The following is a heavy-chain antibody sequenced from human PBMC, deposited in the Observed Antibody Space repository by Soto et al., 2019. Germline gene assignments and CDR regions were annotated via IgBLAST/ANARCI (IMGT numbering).Heavy chain of an antibody. Sequence: GASVKVSCKASGYTFTSYGIIWVRQAPGQGLEWMGWISAYNGNTNYAQKLQGRVTMTTDTSTSTAYMELRSLRSDDTAVYYCARTGYDFWSEYFDYWGQGTLVTVSS. CDR1: GYTFTSYG. D-gene: IGHD3-3*01. CDR2: ISAYNGNT. J-gene: IGHJ4*02. CDR3: ARTGYDFWSEYFDY. V-gene: IGHV1-18*01.